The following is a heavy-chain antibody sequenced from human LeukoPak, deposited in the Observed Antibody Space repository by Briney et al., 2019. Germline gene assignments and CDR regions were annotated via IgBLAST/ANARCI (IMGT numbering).Heavy chain of an antibody. J-gene: IGHJ4*02. V-gene: IGHV4-59*01. CDR1: GGSISSYY. CDR3: ARELAPLYYFDY. Sequence: SETLSLTCTVSGGSISSYYWSWIRQPPGKGLEWIGYIYYGGSTNYNPSLKSRVTISVDTSKNQFSLKLSSVTAADTAVYYCARELAPLYYFDYWGQGTLVTVSS. CDR2: IYYGGST.